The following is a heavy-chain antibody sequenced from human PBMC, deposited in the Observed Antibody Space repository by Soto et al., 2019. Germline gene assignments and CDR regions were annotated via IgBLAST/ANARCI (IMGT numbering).Heavy chain of an antibody. CDR2: ISYDGSNK. Sequence: QVQLVESGGGVVQPGRSLRLSCAASGFTFSSYAMHWVRQAPGKGLEWVAVISYDGSNKYYADSVKGRFTISRDNSKNXLXXQMNSLRAEDTAVYYCARDMWEMATINGYYYGMDVWGQGTTVTVSS. J-gene: IGHJ6*02. CDR3: ARDMWEMATINGYYYGMDV. CDR1: GFTFSSYA. D-gene: IGHD5-12*01. V-gene: IGHV3-30-3*01.